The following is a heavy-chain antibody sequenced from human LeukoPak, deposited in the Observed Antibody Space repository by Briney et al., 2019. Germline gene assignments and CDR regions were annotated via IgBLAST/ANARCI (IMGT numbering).Heavy chain of an antibody. CDR3: TREGYDRSGYFLDF. J-gene: IGHJ4*02. V-gene: IGHV4-59*12. CDR2: IYPDGRI. Sequence: PSETLSLTCSVSSGSMTDSCWSWFRRAPGKGFEWLGFIYPDGRIEYSPSLRSRVTFSVATSKLEATVRLSSVTASDTAVYYCTREGYDRSGYFLDFWGQGTLVTVSS. CDR1: SGSMTDSC. D-gene: IGHD3-22*01.